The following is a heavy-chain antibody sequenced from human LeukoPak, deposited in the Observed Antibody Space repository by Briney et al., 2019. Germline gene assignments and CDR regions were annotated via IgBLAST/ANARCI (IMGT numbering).Heavy chain of an antibody. J-gene: IGHJ4*02. Sequence: ASVKVSCKASGYTFTSYAMHWVRQAPGQRLEWMGWIYGGNGNTKYSQKFQGRVSITRDTSASTVYMELSSLGSEDTAVYYCARGWGGDCYHVHWGQGTLVTVST. CDR2: IYGGNGNT. CDR1: GYTFTSYA. CDR3: ARGWGGDCYHVH. D-gene: IGHD2-21*02. V-gene: IGHV1-3*01.